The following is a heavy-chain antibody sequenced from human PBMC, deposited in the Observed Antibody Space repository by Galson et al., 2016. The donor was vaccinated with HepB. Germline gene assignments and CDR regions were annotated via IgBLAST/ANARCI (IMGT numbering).Heavy chain of an antibody. CDR3: ARESGSMRSSSEGWFDP. D-gene: IGHD6-13*01. J-gene: IGHJ5*02. CDR2: ISSSSTYE. V-gene: IGHV3-21*01. CDR1: GFTFSTYT. Sequence: SLRLSCAASGFTFSTYTMTWVRQAPGEGLEWVSSISSSSTYEYYAGSIEGRFTISRDNAKNSLYLQMNSLRAEDTAVYYCARESGSMRSSSEGWFDPWGQGTLVTVSS.